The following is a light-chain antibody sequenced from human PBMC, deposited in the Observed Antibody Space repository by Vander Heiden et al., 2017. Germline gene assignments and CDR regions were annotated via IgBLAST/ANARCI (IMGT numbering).Light chain of an antibody. V-gene: IGKV4-1*01. CDR1: QTVLYSSNNKNY. CDR2: WAS. Sequence: DIVMTQSPDSLAVSLGERATINCKSSQTVLYSSNNKNYLAWYQQKPGQPPKFLIFWASTRESGVPDRFSGSGSGTDFTLTISSLQAEDVAVYYCQQYYITPRTFGQGTKVEIK. CDR3: QQYYITPRT. J-gene: IGKJ1*01.